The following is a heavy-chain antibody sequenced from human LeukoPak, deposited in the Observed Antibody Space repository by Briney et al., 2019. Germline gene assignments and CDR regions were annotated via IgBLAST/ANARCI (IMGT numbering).Heavy chain of an antibody. V-gene: IGHV3-30*04. J-gene: IGHJ4*02. CDR2: ISYDGSNK. CDR1: GFTFSSYA. Sequence: GGSLRLSCAASGFTFSSYAMHWVRQAPGKGLEWVAVISYDGSNKYYADSVKGRFTISRDNSKNTLYLQMNSRRAEDTAVYYCARVPGRSPPDYWGQGTLVAVSS. CDR3: ARVPGRSPPDY.